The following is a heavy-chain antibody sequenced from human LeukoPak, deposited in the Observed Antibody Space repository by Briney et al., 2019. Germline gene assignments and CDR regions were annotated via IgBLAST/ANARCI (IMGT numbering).Heavy chain of an antibody. V-gene: IGHV4-39*01. D-gene: IGHD2-21*01. CDR2: ISYSRAT. J-gene: IGHJ4*02. CDR1: GGSIRSSGSY. Sequence: SETLSLSCTVSGGSIRSSGSYWVWIRQSPGKGLEWIGSISYSRATYYNPSLKSRGTISVDTSKNQFSLSLSSVTAADTAVYYCARACDGPLRYSAYCGQATQVTVSS. CDR3: ARACDGPLRYSAY.